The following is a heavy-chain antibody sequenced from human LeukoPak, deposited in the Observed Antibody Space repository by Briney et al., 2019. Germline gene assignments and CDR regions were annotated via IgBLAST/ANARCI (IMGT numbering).Heavy chain of an antibody. CDR2: ISAYNGNT. D-gene: IGHD6-6*01. CDR3: AREVYSSWHYYYGMDV. Sequence: ASVTVSCTASGYTFTSYGISWVRQAPGQGLEWMGWISAYNGNTNYAQTLQGRVTMTTDTSTSTAYMELRSLRSDDTAVYYCAREVYSSWHYYYGMDVWGQGTTVTVSS. V-gene: IGHV1-18*01. CDR1: GYTFTSYG. J-gene: IGHJ6*02.